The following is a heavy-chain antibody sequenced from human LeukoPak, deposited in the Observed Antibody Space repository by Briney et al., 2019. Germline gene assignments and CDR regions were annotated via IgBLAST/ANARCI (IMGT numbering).Heavy chain of an antibody. CDR3: ARDDSFDAFDI. Sequence: GGSLRLSRAASGFTFVDYSMSWIRQAPGKGLEWVSYISTSGSTIYYADSVKGRFTISRNNAKNSLSLQMNSLRAEDTAVYYCARDDSFDAFDIWGQGTMVTVSS. CDR2: ISTSGSTI. D-gene: IGHD3-3*01. V-gene: IGHV3-11*01. J-gene: IGHJ3*02. CDR1: GFTFVDYS.